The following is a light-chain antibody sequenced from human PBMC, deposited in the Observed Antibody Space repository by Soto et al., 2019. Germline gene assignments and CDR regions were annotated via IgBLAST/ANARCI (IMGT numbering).Light chain of an antibody. V-gene: IGLV2-14*01. CDR3: SSYSSTSTPYV. CDR1: SSDVGGYNY. CDR2: EVS. Sequence: QSALTQPASVSGSPGQSITISCTGTSSDVGGYNYVSWYQQHPGKAPKLMIYEVSNRPSGVSNRFSGSKSGSAASLTISGLQAEDEADYYCSSYSSTSTPYVFGGGTKVTVL. J-gene: IGLJ1*01.